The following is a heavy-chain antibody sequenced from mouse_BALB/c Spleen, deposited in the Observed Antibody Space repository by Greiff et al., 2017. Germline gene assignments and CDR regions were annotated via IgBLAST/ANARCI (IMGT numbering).Heavy chain of an antibody. D-gene: IGHD3-1*01. V-gene: IGHV3-2*02. CDR3: ARSGGGGFYFDY. CDR2: ISYSGST. CDR1: GYSITSDYA. Sequence: EVQLQESGPGLVKPSQSLSLTCTVTGYSITSDYAWNWIRQFPGNKLEWMGYISYSGSTSYNPSLKSRISITRDTSKNQFFLQLNSVTTEDTATYYCARSGGGGFYFDYWGQGTTLTVSS. J-gene: IGHJ2*01.